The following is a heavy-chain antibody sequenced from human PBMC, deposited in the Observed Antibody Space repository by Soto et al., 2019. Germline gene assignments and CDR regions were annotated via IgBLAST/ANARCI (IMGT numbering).Heavy chain of an antibody. CDR3: ARDKITGLFDY. Sequence: SETLSLTCTVSGGCISSTSDYWGWIRQPPGKGLEWIASIYYSGSSYYNPSLKSRVTISVDTSKNQFSLKLTSVTAADTAVYYCARDKITGLFDYWGQGTLVTVSS. V-gene: IGHV4-39*02. D-gene: IGHD2-8*02. J-gene: IGHJ4*02. CDR2: IYYSGSS. CDR1: GGCISSTSDY.